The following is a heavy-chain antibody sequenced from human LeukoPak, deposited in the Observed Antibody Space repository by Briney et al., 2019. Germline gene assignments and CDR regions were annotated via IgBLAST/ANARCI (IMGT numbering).Heavy chain of an antibody. J-gene: IGHJ6*02. Sequence: PGGSLRLSCAASGFTFSDYSMNWVRQAPGKGLEWVSSISSSSSYIYYADSVKGRFTISRDNAKNSLYLQMNSLRAEDTAVYYCARGVSGYDEYYYYYYGMDVWGQGTTVTVSS. D-gene: IGHD5-12*01. V-gene: IGHV3-21*01. CDR2: ISSSSSYI. CDR1: GFTFSDYS. CDR3: ARGVSGYDEYYYYYYGMDV.